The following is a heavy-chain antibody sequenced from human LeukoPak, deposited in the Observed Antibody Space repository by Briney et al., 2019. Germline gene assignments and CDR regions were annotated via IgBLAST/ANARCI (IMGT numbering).Heavy chain of an antibody. J-gene: IGHJ4*02. V-gene: IGHV4-31*03. CDR1: GGSISSSSYY. Sequence: PSETLSLTCTVSGGSISSSSYYWSWIRQHPGKGLEWIGYIYYSGSTYYNPSLKSRVTISVDTSKNQFSLKLSSVTAADTAVYYCARAPIGGATRGCFDYWGQGTLVTVSS. CDR3: ARAPIGGATRGCFDY. D-gene: IGHD1-26*01. CDR2: IYYSGST.